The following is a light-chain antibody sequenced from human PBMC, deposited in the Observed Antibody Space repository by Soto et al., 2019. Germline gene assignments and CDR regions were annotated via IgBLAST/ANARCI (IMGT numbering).Light chain of an antibody. V-gene: IGKV1-39*01. CDR2: AAS. Sequence: DIQMTQSPSSLSASVGDRVTITCRASQSISSYLNWYQQKRGKAPKLLIYAASSLQSRVPSRFSVSGSGTDFTLTISSLQTEDFATYYCQQSYSTPVTFGQGTKLDIK. CDR3: QQSYSTPVT. J-gene: IGKJ2*01. CDR1: QSISSY.